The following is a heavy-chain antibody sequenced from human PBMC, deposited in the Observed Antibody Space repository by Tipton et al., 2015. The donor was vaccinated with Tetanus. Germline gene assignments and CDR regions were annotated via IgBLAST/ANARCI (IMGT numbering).Heavy chain of an antibody. J-gene: IGHJ4*02. CDR3: ARGGGTKWELLPIDS. CDR1: GGSISSSSYY. Sequence: TLSLTCTVSGGSISSSSYYWGWIRQPPGKGLEWIGSIYYSGSTYYNPSLKSRVTISVDTSKNQFSLKLSSVTAADTAVYYCARGGGTKWELLPIDSWGQGTLVTVSS. CDR2: IYYSGST. V-gene: IGHV4-39*01. D-gene: IGHD1-26*01.